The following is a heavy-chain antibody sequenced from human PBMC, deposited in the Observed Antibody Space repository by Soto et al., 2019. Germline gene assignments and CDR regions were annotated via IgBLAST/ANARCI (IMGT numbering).Heavy chain of an antibody. CDR1: GFTFGDYA. D-gene: IGHD3-10*01. V-gene: IGHV3-49*03. Sequence: GGSLRLSCTASGFTFGDYAMSWFRQAPGKGLEWVGFIRSKAYGGTTEYAASVKGRFTISSDDSKSIAYLQMNSLKTEDKAVYYCNYGSGLPYYYYGMDVWGQGTTVTVSS. CDR3: NYGSGLPYYYYGMDV. CDR2: IRSKAYGGTT. J-gene: IGHJ6*02.